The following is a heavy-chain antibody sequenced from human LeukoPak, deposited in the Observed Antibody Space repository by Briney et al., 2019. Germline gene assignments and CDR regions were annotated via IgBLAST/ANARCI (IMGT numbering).Heavy chain of an antibody. D-gene: IGHD7-27*01. CDR2: ISSSGSDI. J-gene: IGHJ6*02. V-gene: IGHV3-11*01. CDR1: VFTFSDYY. Sequence: PGGSLRLSCAASVFTFSDYYMSWIRQTPGKGLEWVSYISSSGSDIYYADSVKGRFTISRDNAKNSLYLQMNSLRAEDTAVYYCARLGNYYYYYGMDVWGQGTTVTVSS. CDR3: ARLGNYYYYYGMDV.